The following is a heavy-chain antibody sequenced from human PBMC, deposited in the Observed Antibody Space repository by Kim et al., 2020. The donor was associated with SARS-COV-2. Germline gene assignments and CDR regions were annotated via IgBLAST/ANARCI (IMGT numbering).Heavy chain of an antibody. J-gene: IGHJ3*02. Sequence: AQEFQGRVTMTEDTSTDTAYMELSSLRSEDTAVYYGATGIAVAGTAAFDIWGQGTMVTVSS. D-gene: IGHD6-19*01. CDR3: ATGIAVAGTAAFDI. V-gene: IGHV1-24*01.